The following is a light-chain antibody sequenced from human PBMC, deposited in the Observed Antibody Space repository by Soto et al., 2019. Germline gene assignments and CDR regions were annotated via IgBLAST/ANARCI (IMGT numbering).Light chain of an antibody. V-gene: IGKV3-15*01. Sequence: EIVMTQSPATLSVSPGERATLSCRASQSVTSNLAWYQQKPGQAPRLLIYGASTRASGIPARFSGSGSGTEFTLTISSLQSEDFAVYNGQQYSNWPYTFGQGTKLEIK. CDR3: QQYSNWPYT. CDR2: GAS. J-gene: IGKJ2*01. CDR1: QSVTSN.